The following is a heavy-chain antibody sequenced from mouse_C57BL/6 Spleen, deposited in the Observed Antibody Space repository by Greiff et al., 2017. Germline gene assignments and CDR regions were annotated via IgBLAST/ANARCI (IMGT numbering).Heavy chain of an antibody. Sequence: EVKVVESGGGLVKPGGSLKLSCAASGFTFSSYTMSWVRQTPEKRLEWVATISGGGGNTYYPDSVQGRFTISRDNAKNTLYLQMSSLMSEDTALYYCAGKGDYYGSRGYFDYWGQGTTLTVSS. V-gene: IGHV5-9*01. D-gene: IGHD1-1*01. CDR3: AGKGDYYGSRGYFDY. J-gene: IGHJ2*01. CDR1: GFTFSSYT. CDR2: ISGGGGNT.